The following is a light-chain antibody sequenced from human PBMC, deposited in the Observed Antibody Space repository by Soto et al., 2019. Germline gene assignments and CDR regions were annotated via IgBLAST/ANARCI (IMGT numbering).Light chain of an antibody. Sequence: QSVLTQPRSVSGSPGQSVTISCTGTNNDVGNYISVSWYQQHPDKAPKLLIYDVGRRPSGVPDRFSGSKSGNTASLTISGLQAEDEADYYCCSYAGFFTHYVFGTGTKLTAL. CDR1: NNDVGNYIS. CDR3: CSYAGFFTHYV. V-gene: IGLV2-11*01. CDR2: DVG. J-gene: IGLJ1*01.